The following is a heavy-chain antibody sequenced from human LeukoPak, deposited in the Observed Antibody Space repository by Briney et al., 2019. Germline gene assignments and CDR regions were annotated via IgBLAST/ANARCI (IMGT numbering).Heavy chain of an antibody. CDR2: IYSGGST. V-gene: IGHV3-53*01. CDR1: GFTVSRNY. J-gene: IGHJ4*02. D-gene: IGHD3-22*01. CDR3: ARLSDSSGYLGDFAY. Sequence: GGSLRLSCAASGFTVSRNYMSWVRPAPGKGLEWVSGIYSGGSTYYSDSVKCRSTISRDNSKNTLYLQMNSLRAEDTAVYYCARLSDSSGYLGDFAYWGQGTLVTVSS.